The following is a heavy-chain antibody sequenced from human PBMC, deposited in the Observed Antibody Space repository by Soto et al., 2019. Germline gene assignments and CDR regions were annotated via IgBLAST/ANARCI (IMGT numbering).Heavy chain of an antibody. CDR3: GRGPSPRAPAGGTPYYYAMDV. Sequence: ASVKVSCKASGYECTAYDINWVRQASGQVLEWMGWMNPINRATGTARMFQGRVSLSRNTPTGTAYLELTSLRSDDTAVYYCGRGPSPRAPAGGTPYYYAMDVWGQGTTVTVSS. CDR2: MNPINRAT. J-gene: IGHJ6*02. CDR1: GYECTAYD. D-gene: IGHD6-13*01. V-gene: IGHV1-8*02.